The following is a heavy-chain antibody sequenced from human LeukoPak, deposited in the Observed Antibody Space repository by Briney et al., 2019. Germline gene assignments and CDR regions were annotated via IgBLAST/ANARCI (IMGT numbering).Heavy chain of an antibody. V-gene: IGHV3-30*02. J-gene: IGHJ4*02. CDR2: IRYDGSNK. D-gene: IGHD6-19*01. CDR3: AKGPIAVAGTWYFDS. CDR1: GFTFSSYG. Sequence: PGGSLRLSCAASGFTFSSYGMHWVRQAPGKGLEWVAFIRYDGSNKYYADSVKGRFTISRDNSKNTLYLQMNSLRAEDTALYYCAKGPIAVAGTWYFDSWGQGTLVIVSS.